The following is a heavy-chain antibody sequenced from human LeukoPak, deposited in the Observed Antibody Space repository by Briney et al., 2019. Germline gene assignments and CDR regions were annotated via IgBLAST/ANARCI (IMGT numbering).Heavy chain of an antibody. Sequence: GGSLKLSCAASRFTFSSYGMHWVRQTPDEGLDWVSYIRNDASNTYYADSVKGRFSISRDSSKNTVYLQMNSLIPEDTAVYYCAKRAGSAWSAGAWGQGTLVTVSS. D-gene: IGHD3-10*01. CDR2: IRNDASNT. V-gene: IGHV3-30*02. CDR3: AKRAGSAWSAGA. J-gene: IGHJ5*02. CDR1: RFTFSSYG.